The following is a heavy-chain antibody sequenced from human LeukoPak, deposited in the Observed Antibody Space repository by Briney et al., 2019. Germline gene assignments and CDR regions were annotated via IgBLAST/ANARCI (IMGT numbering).Heavy chain of an antibody. CDR1: GFTVSSNY. D-gene: IGHD3-3*01. CDR2: IYSGGST. V-gene: IGHV3-66*02. Sequence: GGSLRLSCAASGFTVSSNYMSGVRQAPGKGLEWVSVIYSGGSTYYADSVKGRFTISRDNSKNTLYLQMNSLRAEDTAVYYCARAVFGVVIILSYWGQGTLVAVSS. CDR3: ARAVFGVVIILSY. J-gene: IGHJ4*02.